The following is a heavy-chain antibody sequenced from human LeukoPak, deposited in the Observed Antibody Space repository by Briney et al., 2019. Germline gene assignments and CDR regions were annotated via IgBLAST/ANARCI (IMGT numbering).Heavy chain of an antibody. CDR1: GYTFTGYY. V-gene: IGHV1-2*02. D-gene: IGHD6-19*01. CDR2: INPNSGVT. J-gene: IGHJ4*02. Sequence: GASVKVSCKASGYTFTGYYIHWVRQAPGQGLAWMGWINPNSGVTHYPQKFQGRVTMTRDTSIRTAYMEVSSLRSDDTAVYYCARGQQWLEAFDYWGLGTLVTVSS. CDR3: ARGQQWLEAFDY.